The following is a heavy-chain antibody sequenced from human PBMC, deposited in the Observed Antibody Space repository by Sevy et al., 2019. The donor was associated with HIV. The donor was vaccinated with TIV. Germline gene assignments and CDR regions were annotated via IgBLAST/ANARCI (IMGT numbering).Heavy chain of an antibody. V-gene: IGHV4-61*01. CDR3: ARDSYYWFDP. Sequence: SETLSLTCTVSGGSVSSGSYYWSWIRQPPGKGLEWIGYIYYSGSTNYNPSLKSRVTISVDTSKNQFSLKLSSVTAADTAVHYCARDSYYWFDPWGQGTLVTVSS. CDR2: IYYSGST. D-gene: IGHD2-21*01. CDR1: GGSVSSGSYY. J-gene: IGHJ5*02.